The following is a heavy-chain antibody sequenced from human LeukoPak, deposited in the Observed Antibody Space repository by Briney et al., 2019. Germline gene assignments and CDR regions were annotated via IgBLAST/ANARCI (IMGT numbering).Heavy chain of an antibody. CDR3: AGGQKGVMISYYYLYMGV. J-gene: IGHJ6*03. CDR1: GGSFSGYY. D-gene: IGHD3-16*01. Sequence: SETLSLTCAVYGGSFSGYYWSWIRQPPGKGLGWIGEINHSGNTNYNPSVKSRFTLSIDTSKNQFSLKLSSVTAADTATYYCAGGQKGVMISYYYLYMGVWGKGTTVTVSS. V-gene: IGHV4-34*01. CDR2: INHSGNT.